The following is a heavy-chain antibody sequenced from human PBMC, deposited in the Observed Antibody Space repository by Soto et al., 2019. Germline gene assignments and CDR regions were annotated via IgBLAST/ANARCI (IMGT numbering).Heavy chain of an antibody. CDR2: IIPIFGTA. J-gene: IGHJ6*02. CDR3: AREEYSSSTPDYYYYYGMDV. V-gene: IGHV1-69*13. D-gene: IGHD6-13*01. Sequence: SVKVSCKASGGTSSSYAISWVRQAPGQGLEWMGGIIPIFGTANYAQKFQGRVTITADESTSTAYMELSSLRSEDTAVYYCAREEYSSSTPDYYYYYGMDVWGQGTTVTVSS. CDR1: GGTSSSYA.